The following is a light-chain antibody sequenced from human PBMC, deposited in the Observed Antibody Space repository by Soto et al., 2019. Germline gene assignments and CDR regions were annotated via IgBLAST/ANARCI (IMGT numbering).Light chain of an antibody. CDR3: CSYAGSYTQV. J-gene: IGLJ1*01. CDR1: ISDVGGYNY. Sequence: QSVLTQPRAVSGSPGQSVTISCTGTISDVGGYNYVSWYQQHPGKAPKLMIYDVGKRPSGVPDRFSGSKSDNTASLTISGLQAEDEDDYYCCSYAGSYTQVFGTGTKVTVL. CDR2: DVG. V-gene: IGLV2-11*01.